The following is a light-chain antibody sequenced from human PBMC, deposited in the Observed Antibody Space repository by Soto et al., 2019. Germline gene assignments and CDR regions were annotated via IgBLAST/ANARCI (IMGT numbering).Light chain of an antibody. Sequence: DIQMTQSPSTLSGSVGDRVTITCRASQTISSWLAWYQKKPGKAPKLLIYKASTLKRGVPSRFSGSGSGTEFTLTISRLQPDDFATYYCQHYNSYSEAFGQGTKVELK. V-gene: IGKV1-5*03. CDR3: QHYNSYSEA. CDR1: QTISSW. J-gene: IGKJ1*01. CDR2: KAS.